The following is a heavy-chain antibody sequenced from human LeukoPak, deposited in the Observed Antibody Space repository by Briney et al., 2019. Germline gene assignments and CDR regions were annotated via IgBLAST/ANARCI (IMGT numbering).Heavy chain of an antibody. CDR3: TRVLGFAY. CDR2: INSEGCRT. Sequence: GGSLRLSCAASGFTFSSYRMHWVRQAPGKGLVWVSRINSEGCRTIYADSVKGRFTISRDKAKNTLYLQTKSLRAEDTAVYYCTRVLGFAYWGQGTLVTVSS. D-gene: IGHD7-27*01. V-gene: IGHV3-74*01. CDR1: GFTFSSYR. J-gene: IGHJ4*02.